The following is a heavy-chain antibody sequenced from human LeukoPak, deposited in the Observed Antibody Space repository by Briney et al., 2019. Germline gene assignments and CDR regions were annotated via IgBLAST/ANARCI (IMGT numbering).Heavy chain of an antibody. D-gene: IGHD3-9*01. V-gene: IGHV4-59*01. J-gene: IGHJ6*02. CDR2: IYYSGST. Sequence: KSSETLSLTCTVSGGSINNYYWSWIRQPPGRGLEWIGYIYYSGSTNYNPSLKSRVTISVDTSKNQFSLKLSSVTAADTAVYYCARILLHYDILTGYFPTYGMDVWGQGTTVTVS. CDR3: ARILLHYDILTGYFPTYGMDV. CDR1: GGSINNYY.